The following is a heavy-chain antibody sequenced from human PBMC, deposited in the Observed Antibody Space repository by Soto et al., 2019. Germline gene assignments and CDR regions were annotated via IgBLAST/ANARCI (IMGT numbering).Heavy chain of an antibody. CDR2: IDPSDSYT. CDR1: GYSFTSYW. Sequence: GESLKISCKGSGYSFTSYWISWVRQMPGKGLEWMGRIDPSDSYTNYSPSFQGHVTISADKSISTAYLQWNSLKASDTAMYYCARLPYSTMVRGVIGYYYYGMDVWGQGTTVTVSS. V-gene: IGHV5-10-1*01. D-gene: IGHD3-10*01. J-gene: IGHJ6*02. CDR3: ARLPYSTMVRGVIGYYYYGMDV.